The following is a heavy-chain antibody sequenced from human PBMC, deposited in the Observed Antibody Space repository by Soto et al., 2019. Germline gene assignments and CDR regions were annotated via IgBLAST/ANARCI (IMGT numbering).Heavy chain of an antibody. V-gene: IGHV4-59*01. CDR1: GGSISSYY. J-gene: IGHJ4*02. D-gene: IGHD3-22*01. Sequence: SETLSLTCTVSGGSISSYYWSWIRQPPGKGLEWIGYIYYSGSTNYNPSLKSRVTISVDTSKNQFSLKLSSVTAADTAVYYCARGRGAPRAYYYDSSGYYYFDHWGQGTLVTVSS. CDR2: IYYSGST. CDR3: ARGRGAPRAYYYDSSGYYYFDH.